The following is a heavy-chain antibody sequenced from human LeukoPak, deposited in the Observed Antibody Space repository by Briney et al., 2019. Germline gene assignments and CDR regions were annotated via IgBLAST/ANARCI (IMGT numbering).Heavy chain of an antibody. Sequence: PGGSLRLSCAASGLTFSKYSMTWVHQAPGKGLEWVSFIDTSSTTMYYTDSVKGRFTISRDNAKNSLYLQMNSLKVEDTAIYYCARDNWVDCWGQGTLVTVSS. V-gene: IGHV3-48*04. J-gene: IGHJ5*01. CDR3: ARDNWVDC. CDR1: GLTFSKYS. CDR2: IDTSSTTM.